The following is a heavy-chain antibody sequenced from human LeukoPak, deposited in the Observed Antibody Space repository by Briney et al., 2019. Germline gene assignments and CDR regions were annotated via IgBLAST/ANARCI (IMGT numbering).Heavy chain of an antibody. CDR2: ISGSGGST. J-gene: IGHJ4*02. CDR3: TARGPDSDSSVAY. V-gene: IGHV3-23*01. Sequence: GGSLRLSCAASGFTFATHGMSWVRQAPGKGLEWVSAISGSGGSTYYADSVKGRFTISRDNSKNTLYLQMNSLKTEDTAVYYCTARGPDSDSSVAYWGQGTLVTVSS. CDR1: GFTFATHG. D-gene: IGHD1-26*01.